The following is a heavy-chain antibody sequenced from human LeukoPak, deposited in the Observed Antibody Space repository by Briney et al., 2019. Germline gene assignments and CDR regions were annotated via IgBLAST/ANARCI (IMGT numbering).Heavy chain of an antibody. CDR1: GGSISSGGYY. Sequence: PSETLSLTCTVSGGSISSGGYYWSWIRQHPGTGLEWIGYIYYSGSTYYNPSLKSRVTISVDTSKNQFSLKLSSVTAADTAVYYCARDNWNYGSSMDVWGQGTTVTVSS. CDR2: IYYSGST. D-gene: IGHD1-7*01. J-gene: IGHJ6*02. CDR3: ARDNWNYGSSMDV. V-gene: IGHV4-31*03.